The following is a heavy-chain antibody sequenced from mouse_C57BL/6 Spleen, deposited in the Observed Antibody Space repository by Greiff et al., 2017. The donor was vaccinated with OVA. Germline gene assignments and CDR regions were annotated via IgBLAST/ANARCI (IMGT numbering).Heavy chain of an antibody. J-gene: IGHJ2*01. Sequence: QVQLQQPGAELVRPGTSVKLSCKASGYTFTSYWMHWVKQRPGQGLEWIGVIDPSDSYTNYNQKFKGKATLTVDTSSSTAYMQLSSLTYEDSAVYYCARRNSNYGVYFDYWGQGTTLTVSS. CDR3: ARRNSNYGVYFDY. V-gene: IGHV1-59*01. D-gene: IGHD2-5*01. CDR1: GYTFTSYW. CDR2: IDPSDSYT.